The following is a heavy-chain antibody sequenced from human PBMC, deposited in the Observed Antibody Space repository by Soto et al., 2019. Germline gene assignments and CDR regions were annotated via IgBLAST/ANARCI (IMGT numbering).Heavy chain of an antibody. CDR3: ASVAIFGVVIKDYYGMDV. Sequence: SSETLSLTCAVSGGSISSSNWWSWVRQPPGKGLEWIGEIYHSGSTNYNPSLKSRVTISVDKSKNQFSLKLSSVTAADTAVYYCASVAIFGVVIKDYYGMDVWGQGTTVTVSS. J-gene: IGHJ6*02. V-gene: IGHV4-4*02. D-gene: IGHD3-3*01. CDR2: IYHSGST. CDR1: GGSISSSNW.